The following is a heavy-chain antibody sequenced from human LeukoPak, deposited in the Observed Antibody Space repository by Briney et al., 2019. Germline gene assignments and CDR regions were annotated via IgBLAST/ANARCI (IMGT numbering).Heavy chain of an antibody. Sequence: PGGSLRLSCAASGLTFSNYWMSWVRQGPGKGLEWVAKIKQDGGDKYYVDSVKGRFTISRDNAKNSLFLQMNSLRAEDTAVYYCASVFRPYCGGDCYSEAYWGQGTLVTVS. CDR1: GLTFSNYW. V-gene: IGHV3-7*01. CDR3: ASVFRPYCGGDCYSEAY. CDR2: IKQDGGDK. D-gene: IGHD2-21*01. J-gene: IGHJ4*02.